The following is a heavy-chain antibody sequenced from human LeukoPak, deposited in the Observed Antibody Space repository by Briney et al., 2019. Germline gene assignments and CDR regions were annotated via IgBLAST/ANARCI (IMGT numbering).Heavy chain of an antibody. D-gene: IGHD3-22*01. V-gene: IGHV1-46*01. CDR1: GYTFTSYY. J-gene: IGHJ4*02. CDR3: ARDAPYYYDSSGYYYPNFDY. Sequence: EASVKVSCKASGYTFTSYYMHWVRQAPGQGLEWMGITNPSGGSTSYAQKFQGRVTMTRDTSTSTVYMELRSLRSDDTAVYYCARDAPYYYDSSGYYYPNFDYWGQGTLVTVSS. CDR2: TNPSGGST.